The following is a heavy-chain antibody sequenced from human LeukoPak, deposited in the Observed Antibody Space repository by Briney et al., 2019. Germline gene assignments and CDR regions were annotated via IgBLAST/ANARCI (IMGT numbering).Heavy chain of an antibody. V-gene: IGHV4-31*03. CDR2: IYYSGST. J-gene: IGHJ4*02. Sequence: PSGTLSLTCTVSGGSISSGGYYWSWIRQHPGKGLEWIGDIYYSGSTYYNPFLKSRVTISVDTTKNPFSLKLSSVTAADTAVYYCARNYGSGGYRGGFDYWGQGTLVTVSS. D-gene: IGHD3-10*01. CDR1: GGSISSGGYY. CDR3: ARNYGSGGYRGGFDY.